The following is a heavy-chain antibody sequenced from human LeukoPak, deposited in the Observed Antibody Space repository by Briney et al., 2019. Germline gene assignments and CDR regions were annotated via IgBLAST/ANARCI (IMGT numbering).Heavy chain of an antibody. CDR2: ISGSGDRI. D-gene: IGHD3-10*01. J-gene: IGHJ4*02. CDR1: GFTFSKYA. Sequence: GGSLRLSCAASGFTFSKYAMSWVRQTPGKGLEWVSAISGSGDRIQYADSAKGRFTISRDNSMSTLFLQMSSLRPEDTAIYYCAKDEGPYYGSGSLASWGQGTLVTVSS. CDR3: AKDEGPYYGSGSLAS. V-gene: IGHV3-23*01.